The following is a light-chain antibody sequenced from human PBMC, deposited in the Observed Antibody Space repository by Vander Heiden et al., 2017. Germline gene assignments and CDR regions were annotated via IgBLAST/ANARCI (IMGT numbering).Light chain of an antibody. Sequence: EIVLTQSPATLSLSPGDRATLSCRASQSVLSYVAWYQQKPGQAPRLLIYDTSNRATGIPARFSGSGSGTDFTLTISSLEPEDFGVYYCQQRSNWPLTFGGGTKVEIK. V-gene: IGKV3-11*01. J-gene: IGKJ4*01. CDR3: QQRSNWPLT. CDR1: QSVLSY. CDR2: DTS.